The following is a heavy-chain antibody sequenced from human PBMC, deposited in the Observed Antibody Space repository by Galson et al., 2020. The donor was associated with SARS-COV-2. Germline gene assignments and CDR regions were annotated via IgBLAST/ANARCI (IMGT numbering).Heavy chain of an antibody. D-gene: IGHD6-19*01. Sequence: ASETLSLTCTVSGGSISSSSYYWGWIRQPPGKGLEWIGSIYYSGSTYYNPSLKSRVTISVDTSKNQFSLKLSSVTAADTAVYYCATGRGHSGWYNGVGWDWFDPWGQGTLVTVSS. V-gene: IGHV4-39*07. CDR1: GGSISSSSYY. CDR2: IYYSGST. J-gene: IGHJ5*02. CDR3: ATGRGHSGWYNGVGWDWFDP.